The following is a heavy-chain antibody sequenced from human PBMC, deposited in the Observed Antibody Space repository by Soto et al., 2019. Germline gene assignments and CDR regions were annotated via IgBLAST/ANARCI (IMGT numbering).Heavy chain of an antibody. Sequence: ASVKVSCKASGYTFTGYYMHWVRQAPGQGLEWMGWVNPNSGGTNYAQKFQGRVTMTRDTSISTAYMELSRLRSDDTAVYYCARVNVVVVAATREYYFDYWGQGTLVTVSS. V-gene: IGHV1-2*02. CDR1: GYTFTGYY. CDR3: ARVNVVVVAATREYYFDY. J-gene: IGHJ4*02. D-gene: IGHD2-15*01. CDR2: VNPNSGGT.